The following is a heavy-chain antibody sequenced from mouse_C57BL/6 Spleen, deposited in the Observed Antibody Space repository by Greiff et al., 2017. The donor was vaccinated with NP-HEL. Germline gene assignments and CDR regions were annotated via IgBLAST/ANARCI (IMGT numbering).Heavy chain of an antibody. CDR1: GYAFSSSW. D-gene: IGHD1-1*01. CDR3: ARGDYGSRGAS. Sequence: VQLQQSGPELVKPGASVKISCKASGYAFSSSWMNWVKQRPGKGLEWIGRIYPGDGDTNYNGKFKGKATLTADKSSSTAYMQLSSLTSEDSAVYFCARGDYGSRGASWGQGTLVTVSA. V-gene: IGHV1-82*01. J-gene: IGHJ3*01. CDR2: IYPGDGDT.